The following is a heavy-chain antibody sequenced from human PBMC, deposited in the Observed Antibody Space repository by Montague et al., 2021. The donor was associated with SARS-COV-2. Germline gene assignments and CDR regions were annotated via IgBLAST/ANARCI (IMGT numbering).Heavy chain of an antibody. D-gene: IGHD3-10*01. Sequence: SETLSLTCAVHGGSLSGYYWSWIRQPSEKGLEWIGEINHSANTXXXPSXXXPVTISIGTSKNQFSLKMTSVTAADTATYYCASGIYPSGSYYNRYYYGLNIWGPGTTVIVSS. V-gene: IGHV4-34*01. CDR3: ASGIYPSGSYYNRYYYGLNI. CDR2: INHSANT. J-gene: IGHJ6*02. CDR1: GGSLSGYY.